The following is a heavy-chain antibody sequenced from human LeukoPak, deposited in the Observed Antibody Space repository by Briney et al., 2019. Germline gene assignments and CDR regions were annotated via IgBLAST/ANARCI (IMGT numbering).Heavy chain of an antibody. CDR2: IFYSGST. Sequence: SETLSLTCTVSGGSISSSSYYWGWIRQPPGKGLEWIANIFYSGSTYYNPSLKSRVTISVDTSKNQFSLKLSSVTAADTAVYYCARGVYTGVAGTDYWGQGILVTVST. V-gene: IGHV4-39*07. CDR1: GGSISSSSYY. CDR3: ARGVYTGVAGTDY. J-gene: IGHJ4*02. D-gene: IGHD6-19*01.